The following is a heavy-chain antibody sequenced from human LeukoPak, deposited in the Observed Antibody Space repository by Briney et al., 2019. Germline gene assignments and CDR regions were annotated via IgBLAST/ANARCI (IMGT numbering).Heavy chain of an antibody. J-gene: IGHJ4*02. CDR2: ISWNSGRI. CDR1: GFTFSDYA. V-gene: IGHV3-9*01. CDR3: VREASGSGNYYSDY. D-gene: IGHD3-10*01. Sequence: GGSLRLSCAASGFTFSDYAMHWVRQAPGKGLEWVSSISWNSGRIGYADSVKGRFTISRDNAMDTLYLQMNSLRAEDTAVYYCVREASGSGNYYSDYWGPGILVTVSS.